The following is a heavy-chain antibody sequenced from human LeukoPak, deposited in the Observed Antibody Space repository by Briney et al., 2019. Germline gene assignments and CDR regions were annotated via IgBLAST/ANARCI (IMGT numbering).Heavy chain of an antibody. CDR2: INPNSGGT. V-gene: IGHV1-2*02. CDR3: ARGVVASTFYYYMDV. J-gene: IGHJ6*03. Sequence: ASVKVSCTPSGYTFTGYYIQWVRQAPRQGLEWMGWINPNSGGTNYAQKFQGRVTMTRDTSISTAYMELRRLRSDDTAVYYCARGVVASTFYYYMDVWGKGTTVAVSS. CDR1: GYTFTGYY. D-gene: IGHD2-15*01.